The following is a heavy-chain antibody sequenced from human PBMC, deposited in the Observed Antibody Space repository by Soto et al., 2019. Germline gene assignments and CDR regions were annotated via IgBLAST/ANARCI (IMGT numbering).Heavy chain of an antibody. CDR1: GFTFSSYA. Sequence: EVQLLESGGGLVQPGGSLRLSCAASGFTFSSYAMSWVRQAPGKGLEWVSAISGSGGSTYYADSVKGRFTISRDNSKNTLYLQMNSLRAEDTAVYYCAKFLGGNEKQQLRYYDSPMIIYYYYGMDVWGQGTTVTVSS. CDR2: ISGSGGST. J-gene: IGHJ6*02. D-gene: IGHD3-22*01. CDR3: AKFLGGNEKQQLRYYDSPMIIYYYYGMDV. V-gene: IGHV3-23*01.